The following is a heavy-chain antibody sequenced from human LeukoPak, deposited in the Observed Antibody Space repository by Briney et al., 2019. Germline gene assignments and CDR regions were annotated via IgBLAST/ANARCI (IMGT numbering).Heavy chain of an antibody. Sequence: ASVKVSCKASGYIFTYYFMHWVRQTPGQGLERMGIISPKGDFIQYAQKFQARVTMARDTSTSTVFMELRSLMSDDTGVYYCARADQQDFDLWGQGTLVTVSS. J-gene: IGHJ4*02. CDR1: GYIFTYYF. V-gene: IGHV1-46*01. CDR2: ISPKGDFI. CDR3: ARADQQDFDL.